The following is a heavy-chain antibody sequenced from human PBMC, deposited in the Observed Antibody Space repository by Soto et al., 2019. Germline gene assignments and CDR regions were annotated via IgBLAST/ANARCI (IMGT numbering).Heavy chain of an antibody. CDR2: IKSKTDGGTT. CDR1: GFTFSNAW. J-gene: IGHJ4*02. Sequence: QRLSCAASGFTFSNAWMSWVRQAPGKGLEWVGRIKSKTDGGTTDYAAPVKGRFTISRDDSKNTLYLQMNSLKTEDTAVYYCTTAAAVAGTGEDYWGQGTLVTVSS. V-gene: IGHV3-15*01. D-gene: IGHD6-19*01. CDR3: TTAAAVAGTGEDY.